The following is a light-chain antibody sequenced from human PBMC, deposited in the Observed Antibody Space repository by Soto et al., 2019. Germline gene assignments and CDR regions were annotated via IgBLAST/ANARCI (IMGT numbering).Light chain of an antibody. V-gene: IGLV3-21*04. CDR3: QVWDSGSAHVV. J-gene: IGLJ2*01. Sequence: SSELTQPPSVSVAPGKTASIFCGGNNIGSKGVHWYQQKPGQAPVLVIYSDTDLPPVIPERFSGSNSANLATLTISRVEAGDEADYYCQVWDSGSAHVVLGGGTKLTVL. CDR2: SDT. CDR1: NIGSKG.